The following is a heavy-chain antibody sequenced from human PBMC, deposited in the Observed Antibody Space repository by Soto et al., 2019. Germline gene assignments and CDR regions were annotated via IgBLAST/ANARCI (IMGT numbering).Heavy chain of an antibody. Sequence: HVQLEESGPGLVKPSGTLSLTCAVSVGSISTDNWWSWVRQPPGKGLEWVGEIYHSGSTNYNPSLKSRLTISIDKSKDQFSLDVRSVTAADTAIYYCARGGRWLFDYWGQGTLVTVSS. CDR1: VGSISTDNW. V-gene: IGHV4-4*02. CDR2: IYHSGST. J-gene: IGHJ4*02. D-gene: IGHD5-12*01. CDR3: ARGGRWLFDY.